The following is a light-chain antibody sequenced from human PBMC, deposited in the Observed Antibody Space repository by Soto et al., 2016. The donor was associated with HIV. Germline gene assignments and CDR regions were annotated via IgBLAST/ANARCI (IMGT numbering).Light chain of an antibody. Sequence: SYELTQPPSVPVTPGKTASIACGGNNIGSKSVHWYQQRPGQAPVLVVFDDSDRPSGIPERFSGSKSGNTATLTISRVEAGDEADYFCQVWDGASDHVVFGGGTRLAVL. CDR1: NIGSKS. CDR2: DDS. J-gene: IGLJ2*01. CDR3: QVWDGASDHVV. V-gene: IGLV3-21*03.